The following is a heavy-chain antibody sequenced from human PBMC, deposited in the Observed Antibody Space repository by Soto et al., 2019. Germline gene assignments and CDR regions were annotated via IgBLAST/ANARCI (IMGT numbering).Heavy chain of an antibody. Sequence: ASVKVSCKASGYTFTGYYMHWVRQAPGQGLEWMGWINPNSGGTNYAQKFKGWVTMTRDTSISTAYLELSRLRSDDTAVYYCARGGLAVAGKGDGAFDIWGQGTMVTVSS. V-gene: IGHV1-2*04. J-gene: IGHJ3*02. D-gene: IGHD6-19*01. CDR3: ARGGLAVAGKGDGAFDI. CDR2: INPNSGGT. CDR1: GYTFTGYY.